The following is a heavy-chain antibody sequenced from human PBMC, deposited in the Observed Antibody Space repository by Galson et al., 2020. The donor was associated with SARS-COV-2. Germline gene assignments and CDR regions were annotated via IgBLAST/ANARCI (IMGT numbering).Heavy chain of an antibody. CDR2: ISYDGSNK. J-gene: IGHJ4*02. V-gene: IGHV3-30-3*01. D-gene: IGHD3-9*01. Sequence: TGGSLRLSCAASGFTFSNYAMHWVRQAPGKGLEWVAVISYDGSNKYYADSVKGRFTISRDNSKNTLYLQMNSLRAEDTAVYYCARGYDILTGYLYVDYWGQGTLVTVSS. CDR1: GFTFSNYA. CDR3: ARGYDILTGYLYVDY.